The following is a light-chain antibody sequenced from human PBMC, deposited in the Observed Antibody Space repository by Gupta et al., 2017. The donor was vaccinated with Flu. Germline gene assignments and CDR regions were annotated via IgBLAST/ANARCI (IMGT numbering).Light chain of an antibody. CDR1: QSVGSF. CDR2: DVS. J-gene: IGKJ4*01. CDR3: QQRSNWPAT. Sequence: EIVLTQSLATLSSTPGERATLSCRASQSVGSFLAWYQQKPGQSPRLLIYDVSKRATGVPGRFSGSGSGTDFTLTISVLEPEDFALYYCQQRSNWPATFGGGTKVEIK. V-gene: IGKV3-11*01.